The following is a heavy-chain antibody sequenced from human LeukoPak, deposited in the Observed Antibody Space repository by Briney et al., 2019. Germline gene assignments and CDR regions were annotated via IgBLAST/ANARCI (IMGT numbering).Heavy chain of an antibody. D-gene: IGHD3-22*01. CDR3: ASPRGSYYYDSSGFDY. CDR1: GGTFSSDA. V-gene: IGHV1-69*05. Sequence: GASVKVSCKASGGTFSSDAISWVRQAPGQGLEWMGRIIPIFGTANYAQKFQGRVTITTDESTSTAYMELSSLRSEDTAVYYCASPRGSYYYDSSGFDYWGQGTLVTVSS. J-gene: IGHJ4*02. CDR2: IIPIFGTA.